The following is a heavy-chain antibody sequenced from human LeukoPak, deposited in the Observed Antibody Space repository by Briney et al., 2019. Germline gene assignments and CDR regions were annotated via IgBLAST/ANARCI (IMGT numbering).Heavy chain of an antibody. J-gene: IGHJ4*02. CDR1: GFTVSSNY. D-gene: IGHD6-13*01. CDR3: ARGLRGMDY. CDR2: INWNGGST. Sequence: GGSLRLSCAASGFTVSSNYMSWVRQAPGKGLEWVSGINWNGGSTGYADSVKGRFTISRDNAKNSLYLQMNSLRAEDTAVYYCARGLRGMDYWGQGTLVTVSS. V-gene: IGHV3-20*04.